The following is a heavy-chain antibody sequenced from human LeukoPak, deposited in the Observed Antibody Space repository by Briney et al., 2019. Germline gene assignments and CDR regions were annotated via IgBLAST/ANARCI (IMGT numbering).Heavy chain of an antibody. V-gene: IGHV4-61*01. CDR2: VYYSGST. CDR1: GGSVISKNDY. D-gene: IGHD3-10*01. Sequence: SSETLSLTCTVSGGSVISKNDYWNWIRQPPGKGLEWIGSVYYSGSTNYNPSLESRVAISVDTSKNQFSLKLSSVTAADTAVYYCATSRRELLWIGEVGTRFDPWGQGTLVTVSS. CDR3: ATSRRELLWIGEVGTRFDP. J-gene: IGHJ5*02.